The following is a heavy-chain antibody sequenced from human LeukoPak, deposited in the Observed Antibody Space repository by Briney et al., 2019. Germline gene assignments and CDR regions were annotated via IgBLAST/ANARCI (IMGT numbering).Heavy chain of an antibody. CDR1: GNYW. J-gene: IGHJ4*02. CDR3: VSFYETY. CDR2: INSDGSWT. Sequence: GGSLRLSCAASGNYWMHWVRQVPGKGLVWVSHINSDGSWTSYADSVKGRFTISKDNTKNTVYLQMNSLRAEDTAVYYCVSFYETYWGRGTLVTVSS. D-gene: IGHD2/OR15-2a*01. V-gene: IGHV3-74*01.